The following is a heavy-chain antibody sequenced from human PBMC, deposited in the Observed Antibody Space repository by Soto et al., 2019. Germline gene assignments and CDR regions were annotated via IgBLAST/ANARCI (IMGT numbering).Heavy chain of an antibody. CDR3: AKGIPRPIAAPGY. J-gene: IGHJ4*02. D-gene: IGHD6-13*01. CDR1: GYSFTSYY. Sequence: ASVKVSCKASGYSFTSYYIHWVRQAPGQGLEWMGIIHPKDGSTTYAQKFQDRVTISRDNSKNTLYLQMNSLRAEDTAVYYCAKGIPRPIAAPGYWGQGTLVTVSS. CDR2: IHPKDGST. V-gene: IGHV1-46*01.